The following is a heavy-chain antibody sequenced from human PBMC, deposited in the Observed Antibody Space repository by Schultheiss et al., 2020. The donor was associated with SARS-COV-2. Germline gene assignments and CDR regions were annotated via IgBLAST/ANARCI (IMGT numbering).Heavy chain of an antibody. CDR1: GFTFSSYW. V-gene: IGHV3-74*01. CDR2: INSDGSST. Sequence: GGSLRLSCAASGFTFSSYWMHWVRQAPGKGLVWVSRINSDGSSTSYADSVKGRFTISRDNAKNTLYLQMNSLRAEDTAVYYCAKDFGIAAAGSPDYWGQGTLVTVSS. J-gene: IGHJ4*02. CDR3: AKDFGIAAAGSPDY. D-gene: IGHD6-13*01.